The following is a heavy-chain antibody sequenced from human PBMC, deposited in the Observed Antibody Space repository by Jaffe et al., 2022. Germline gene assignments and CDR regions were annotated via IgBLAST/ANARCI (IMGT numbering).Heavy chain of an antibody. CDR3: ARALFPRGITILGA. J-gene: IGHJ3*01. Sequence: EVQLVESGGGLVKPGGSLRLSCAASGFTFSSYSMNWVRQAPGKGLEWVSSISSSSSYIYYADSVKGRFTISRDNAKNSLYLQMNSLRAEDTAVYYCARALFPRGITILGAWGQGTMVTVSS. D-gene: IGHD3-3*01. CDR2: ISSSSSYI. CDR1: GFTFSSYS. V-gene: IGHV3-21*01.